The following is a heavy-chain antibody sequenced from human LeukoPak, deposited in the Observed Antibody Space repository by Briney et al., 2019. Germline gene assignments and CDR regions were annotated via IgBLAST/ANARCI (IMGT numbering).Heavy chain of an antibody. CDR1: GYTFTSYD. D-gene: IGHD6-19*01. Sequence: GASVKVSCKASGYTFTSYDINWVRQATGQGLEWMGWMNPNSGNTDYAQNFQGRLTITRNTSISTAYMELTNLRSGDTAVYYCARDSSGWYHWFDPWGQGTLVTVSS. J-gene: IGHJ5*02. V-gene: IGHV1-8*03. CDR3: ARDSSGWYHWFDP. CDR2: MNPNSGNT.